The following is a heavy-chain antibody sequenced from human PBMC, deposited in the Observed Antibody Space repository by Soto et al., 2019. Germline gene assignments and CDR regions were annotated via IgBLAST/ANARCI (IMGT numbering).Heavy chain of an antibody. Sequence: EVQLVESGGGLVQPGGSLRLSCAASGFTFSSYSMNWVRQAPGKGLEWVSYISSSSSTIYYADSVKGRFTISRDNAKNSVYLQMHSLRDEDTAVYYCAREGGNLNWFDPWGQGTLVTVSS. D-gene: IGHD1-26*01. CDR2: ISSSSSTI. CDR1: GFTFSSYS. J-gene: IGHJ5*02. V-gene: IGHV3-48*02. CDR3: AREGGNLNWFDP.